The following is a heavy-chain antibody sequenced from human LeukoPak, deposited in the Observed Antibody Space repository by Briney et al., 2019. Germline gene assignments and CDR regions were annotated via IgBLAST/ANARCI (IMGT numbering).Heavy chain of an antibody. J-gene: IGHJ3*02. D-gene: IGHD5-18*01. CDR2: IYYSGST. V-gene: IGHV4-59*08. CDR3: ASQPVDTAMVRNDAFDI. Sequence: PSETLSLTCTVSGGSISSYYWSWIRQPPGKGLEWIGYIYYSGSTYYNPSLKSRVTISVDTSKNQFSLKLSSVTATDTAVYYCASQPVDTAMVRNDAFDIWGQRTMVTVSS. CDR1: GGSISSYY.